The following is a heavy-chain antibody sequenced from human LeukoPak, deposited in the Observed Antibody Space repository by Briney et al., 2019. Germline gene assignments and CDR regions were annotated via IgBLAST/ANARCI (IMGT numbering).Heavy chain of an antibody. Sequence: ASVKASCKASGYTFTGYYMHWVRQAPGQGLEWMGWINPNSGGTNYAQKFQGRVTMTRDTSISTAYMELSRLRSDDTAVYYCASWGNYDSSGYYLDDAFDIWGQGTMVTVSS. J-gene: IGHJ3*02. V-gene: IGHV1-2*02. CDR3: ASWGNYDSSGYYLDDAFDI. CDR1: GYTFTGYY. CDR2: INPNSGGT. D-gene: IGHD3-22*01.